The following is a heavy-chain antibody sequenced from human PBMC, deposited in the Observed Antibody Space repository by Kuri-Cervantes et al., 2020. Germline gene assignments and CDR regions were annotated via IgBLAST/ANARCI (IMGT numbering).Heavy chain of an antibody. CDR1: GGTFSSYA. D-gene: IGHD3-22*01. J-gene: IGHJ3*02. CDR3: ARGYRYYYDSSGYHDAFDI. CDR2: IIPIFGTA. Sequence: SVKVSCKASGGTFSSYAISWVRQAPGQGLEWMGGIIPIFGTANYAQKFQGRVTITADESTSTAYMELSSLRSEDTAVYYCARGYRYYYDSSGYHDAFDIWGQGTMVTVSS. V-gene: IGHV1-69*13.